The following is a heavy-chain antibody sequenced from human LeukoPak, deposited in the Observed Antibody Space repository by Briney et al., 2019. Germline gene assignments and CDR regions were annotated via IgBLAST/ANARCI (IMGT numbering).Heavy chain of an antibody. CDR3: AREGIVGATPIYYYYYMDV. J-gene: IGHJ6*03. V-gene: IGHV1-46*01. D-gene: IGHD1-26*01. CDR2: INPSGGST. CDR1: GYTFTSYY. Sequence: ASVKVSCKASGYTFTSYYMHWVRQAPGQGLEWMGIINPSGGSTSSAQKFQGRVTMTRDTSTSTVYMELTSLRSEDTAVYYCAREGIVGATPIYYYYYMDVWGKGTTVTVSS.